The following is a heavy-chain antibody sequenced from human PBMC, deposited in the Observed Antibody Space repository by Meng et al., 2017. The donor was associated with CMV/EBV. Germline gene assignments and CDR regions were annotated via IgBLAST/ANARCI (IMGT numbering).Heavy chain of an antibody. J-gene: IGHJ4*02. CDR2: IYWDDDK. CDR1: GFLRSISGVG. D-gene: IGHD5-18*01. CDR3: AHRGSYGYHGY. Sequence: QNTLKESGPALVKPTQTITRTWSFAGFLRSISGVGVGWIRQPPGKALEWLALIYWDDDKRYSPSLKSRLTITKDTSKNQVVLTMTNMDPVDTATYYCAHRGSYGYHGYWGQGTLVTVSS. V-gene: IGHV2-5*02.